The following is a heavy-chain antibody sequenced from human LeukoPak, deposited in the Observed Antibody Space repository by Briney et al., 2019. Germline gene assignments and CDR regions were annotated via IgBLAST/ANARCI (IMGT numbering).Heavy chain of an antibody. CDR3: SRENGAFSPFGY. Sequence: SETVSHTYCVSGGHIYNTNWWDWVPQPPGQGLEWIGEISLSGLTNYNPSLKSRVTVSLDKSKNHLSLNLTSVTAADTAVYYCSRENGAFSPFGYWGQGTLVTVPS. CDR2: ISLSGLT. D-gene: IGHD2-8*01. CDR1: GGHIYNTNW. V-gene: IGHV4-4*02. J-gene: IGHJ4*02.